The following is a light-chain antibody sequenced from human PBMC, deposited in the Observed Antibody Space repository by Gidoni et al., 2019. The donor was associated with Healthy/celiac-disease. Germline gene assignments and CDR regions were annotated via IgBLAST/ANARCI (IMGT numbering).Light chain of an antibody. J-gene: IGKJ1*01. V-gene: IGKV1-5*01. CDR2: DAS. Sequence: DIQMPQSPSTLSASVGDRVTITCRASQSISSWLAWYQQKPGKAPKLLIYDASSLESGVPSRFSCSGSGTEFTLTISSLQPDDFATYYCQHYNSYSPGGTFGQGTKVEIK. CDR1: QSISSW. CDR3: QHYNSYSPGGT.